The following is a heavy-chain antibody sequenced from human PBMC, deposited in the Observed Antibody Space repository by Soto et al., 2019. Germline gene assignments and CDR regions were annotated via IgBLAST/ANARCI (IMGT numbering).Heavy chain of an antibody. D-gene: IGHD6-13*01. CDR3: ARRGYGSRWPNVYMDV. CDR1: GFTFSNYE. J-gene: IGHJ6*03. V-gene: IGHV3-64*01. Sequence: EAQLVESGGGLVQPGGSLRLSCAASGFTFSNYEMHWVRQAPGKGLEYVSGISNNGAHTDYAKSVKGRFTISRDNSENTLYLQMGSLRAEDMALYYCARRGYGSRWPNVYMDVWGTGTTVTASS. CDR2: ISNNGAHT.